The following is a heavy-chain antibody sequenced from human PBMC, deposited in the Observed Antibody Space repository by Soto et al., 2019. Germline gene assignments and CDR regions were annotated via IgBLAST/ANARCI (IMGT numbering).Heavy chain of an antibody. CDR2: ISWNSGSI. Sequence: EVQLVESGGGLVQPGRSLRLSCAAPGFTFDDYAMHWVRQAPGKGLEWVSGISWNSGSIGYADSVKGRFTISRDNAKNSLYLQMNSLRAEDTALYYCAKDKWELSYYFDYWGQGTLVTVSS. J-gene: IGHJ4*02. D-gene: IGHD1-26*01. CDR3: AKDKWELSYYFDY. CDR1: GFTFDDYA. V-gene: IGHV3-9*01.